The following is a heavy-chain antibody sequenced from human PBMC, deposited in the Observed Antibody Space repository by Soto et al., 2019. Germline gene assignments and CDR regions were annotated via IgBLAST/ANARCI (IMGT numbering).Heavy chain of an antibody. CDR1: GFTFSSYW. J-gene: IGHJ3*02. V-gene: IGHV3-74*01. Sequence: EVQLVESGGGLVQPGGSLRLSCAASGFTFSSYWMHWVRQAPGKGLVWVSRINSDGSSTSYADSVKGRFTISRDNAKNKLYLQMNSLRAEDTAVYYCGRGSRYGDYSGWFWRGGHPPTHLPDDAFDIWGQGTMVTVSS. CDR2: INSDGSST. D-gene: IGHD4-17*01. CDR3: GRGSRYGDYSGWFWRGGHPPTHLPDDAFDI.